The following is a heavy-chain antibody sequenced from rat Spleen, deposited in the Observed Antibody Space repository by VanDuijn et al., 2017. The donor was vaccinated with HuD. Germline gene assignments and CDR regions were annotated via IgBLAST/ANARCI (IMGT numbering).Heavy chain of an antibody. Sequence: EVQLVESGGGLVQPGRSLKLSCAASGFTFSDYNMAWVRQAPKKGLEWVATISYDGSSTYYRDSVKGRFPISRDNAKSTLYLQMDSLRSEDTATYYCARPPTGVDYWGQGVMVTVSS. V-gene: IGHV5-7*01. CDR2: ISYDGSST. CDR3: ARPPTGVDY. J-gene: IGHJ2*01. CDR1: GFTFSDYN. D-gene: IGHD3-4*01.